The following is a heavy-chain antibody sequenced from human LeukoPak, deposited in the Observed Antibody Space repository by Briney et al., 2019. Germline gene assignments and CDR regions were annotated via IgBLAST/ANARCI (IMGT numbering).Heavy chain of an antibody. Sequence: SETLSLTCTVSGGSISSYYWSWIRQPPGKGLEWIGYIYYSGSTNYNPSLKSRVTISVDTSKNQFSLKLSSVTAADTAVYYCASKIAYDAFDIWGQGTMVTVSS. CDR2: IYYSGST. CDR1: GGSISSYY. J-gene: IGHJ3*02. V-gene: IGHV4-59*01. D-gene: IGHD2-21*01. CDR3: ASKIAYDAFDI.